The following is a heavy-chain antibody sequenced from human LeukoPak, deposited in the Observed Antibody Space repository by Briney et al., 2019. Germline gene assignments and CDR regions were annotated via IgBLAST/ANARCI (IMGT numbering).Heavy chain of an antibody. V-gene: IGHV3-9*01. J-gene: IGHJ4*02. Sequence: GGSLRLSCAASGFTFDDYAMHWVRQAPGKGLEWVSGISWNSGSIGYADSVKGRFTISRDNAKNSLYLQMNSLRAEDTALYYCANSYGSGSYLDYWGQGTLVTVSS. CDR1: GFTFDDYA. CDR3: ANSYGSGSYLDY. D-gene: IGHD3-10*01. CDR2: ISWNSGSI.